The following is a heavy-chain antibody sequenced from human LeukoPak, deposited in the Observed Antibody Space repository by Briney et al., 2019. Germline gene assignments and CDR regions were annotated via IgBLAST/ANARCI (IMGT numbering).Heavy chain of an antibody. Sequence: GGSLRLSCAASGFTVSTYSMNWVRQGPGKGGEWVSYISSSSSSTIYSADSVKGRFTISRDNAKNSLYLQMNSLRAEDTAVYYCARTVARSWYFDLWGRGTLVTVSS. CDR3: ARTVARSWYFDL. CDR2: ISSSSSSTI. D-gene: IGHD2-15*01. V-gene: IGHV3-48*01. J-gene: IGHJ2*01. CDR1: GFTVSTYS.